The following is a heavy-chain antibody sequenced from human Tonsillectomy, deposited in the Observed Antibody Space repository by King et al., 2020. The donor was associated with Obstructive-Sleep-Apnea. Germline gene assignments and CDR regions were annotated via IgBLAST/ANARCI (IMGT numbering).Heavy chain of an antibody. V-gene: IGHV3-30-3*01. Sequence: QLVQSGGGVVQPGRSLRLSCAASGFIFSSYAIHWVRQAPGKGLEWVAVISYDGTNKYYADSVKGRFTISRDNSKNTLYLQMDSLKPDDTAVYYCARDRRYFDYWGQGTLVTVSS. CDR3: ARDRRYFDY. J-gene: IGHJ4*02. CDR2: ISYDGTNK. CDR1: GFIFSSYA.